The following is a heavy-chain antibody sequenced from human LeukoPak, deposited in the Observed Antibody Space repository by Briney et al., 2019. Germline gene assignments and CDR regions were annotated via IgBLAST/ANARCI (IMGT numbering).Heavy chain of an antibody. CDR1: GYTFTNYG. CDR3: ARNNIVVVVAATPGGAFDI. V-gene: IGHV1-18*01. J-gene: IGHJ3*02. CDR2: ITAYNGNT. D-gene: IGHD2-15*01. Sequence: ASVRVSCKASGYTFTNYGFSWVRQAPGQGLEWMGWITAYNGNTNYAQKLQGRVTMTTDTSTSTVYMELSSLRSEDTAVYYCARNNIVVVVAATPGGAFDIWGQGTMVTVSS.